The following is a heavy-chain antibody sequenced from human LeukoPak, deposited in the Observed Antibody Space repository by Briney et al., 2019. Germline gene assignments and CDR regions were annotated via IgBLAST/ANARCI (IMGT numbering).Heavy chain of an antibody. J-gene: IGHJ4*02. CDR3: ARDLLYCGGDCLTPIGFDS. V-gene: IGHV3-64*01. Sequence: GGSLRLSCTASGFTFSSYAMYWVRQAPGKGPEYVSAISSNGGSTDYANSVKGRFTISKDNSKNTLYLQMGSLRAEDMGVYYCARDLLYCGGDCLTPIGFDSWGQGTLVTVSS. CDR2: ISSNGGST. CDR1: GFTFSSYA. D-gene: IGHD2-21*02.